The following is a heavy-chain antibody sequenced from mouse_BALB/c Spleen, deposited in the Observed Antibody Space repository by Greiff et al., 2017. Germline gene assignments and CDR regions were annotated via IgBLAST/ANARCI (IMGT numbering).Heavy chain of an antibody. D-gene: IGHD2-4*01. J-gene: IGHJ4*01. Sequence: EVQLQQSGAELVKPGASVKLSCTASGFNIKDTYMHWVKQRPEQGLEWIGRIDPANGNTKYDPKFQGKATITADTSSNTAYLQLSSLTSEDTAVYYCARGYYDYDYYAMDYWGQGTSVTVSS. V-gene: IGHV14-3*02. CDR1: GFNIKDTY. CDR2: IDPANGNT. CDR3: ARGYYDYDYYAMDY.